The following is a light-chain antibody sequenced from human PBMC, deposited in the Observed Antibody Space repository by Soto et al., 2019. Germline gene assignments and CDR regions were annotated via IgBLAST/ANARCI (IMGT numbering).Light chain of an antibody. J-gene: IGKJ4*01. CDR1: QSVSSSY. V-gene: IGKV3-20*01. CDR2: GAS. Sequence: EIVLTQSPGTLSLSPGERATLYCRASQSVSSSYLAWYQQKPGQAPRLLIYGASSRATGIPDRFSGSGSGTDVTLTISRLEPEDFAVYYCQQYGSSPTFGGGTKVEMK. CDR3: QQYGSSPT.